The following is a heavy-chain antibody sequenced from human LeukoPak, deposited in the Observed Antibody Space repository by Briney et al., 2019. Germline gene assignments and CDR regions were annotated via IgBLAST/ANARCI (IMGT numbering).Heavy chain of an antibody. D-gene: IGHD1-26*01. J-gene: IGHJ3*02. Sequence: ASVKVSCKASGYTFTGYYMHWVRQAPGQGLEWMGWINPNSGGTNYAQKFQGRVTMTRDTSISTAYMELSRLRSDDTAVYYCARVVVGATTASSAFDIWGQGTMVTVSS. CDR2: INPNSGGT. CDR1: GYTFTGYY. CDR3: ARVVVGATTASSAFDI. V-gene: IGHV1-2*02.